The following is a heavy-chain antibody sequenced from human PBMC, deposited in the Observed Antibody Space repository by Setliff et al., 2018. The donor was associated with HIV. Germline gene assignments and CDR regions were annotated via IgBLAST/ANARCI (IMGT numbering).Heavy chain of an antibody. CDR2: LSTSGDST. CDR3: AKDNTWIPNGFDY. J-gene: IGHJ4*02. V-gene: IGHV3-23*01. D-gene: IGHD5-18*01. Sequence: GGSLRLSCAASGFTFNNYAMSWVRQAPGKGLEWVSALSTSGDSTYYADSVKGRFTISRDNSKNTLYLQMNSLRAEDTAVYYCAKDNTWIPNGFDYWGQGTRVTVSA. CDR1: GFTFNNYA.